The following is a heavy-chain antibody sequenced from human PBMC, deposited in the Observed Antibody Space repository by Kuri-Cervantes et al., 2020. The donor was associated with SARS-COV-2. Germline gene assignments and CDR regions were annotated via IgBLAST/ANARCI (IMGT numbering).Heavy chain of an antibody. Sequence: SETLSLTCSVSGDSISSGGYCWSWIRQHPGKGLEWIGYIYYSGSTYYNPSLKSRVTISVDTSKNQFSLKLSSVTAADTAVYYCARALRYHWSYAFVEYWGQGALVTVSS. D-gene: IGHD1-7*01. V-gene: IGHV4-31*03. CDR3: ARALRYHWSYAFVEY. CDR1: GDSISSGGYC. J-gene: IGHJ4*02. CDR2: IYYSGST.